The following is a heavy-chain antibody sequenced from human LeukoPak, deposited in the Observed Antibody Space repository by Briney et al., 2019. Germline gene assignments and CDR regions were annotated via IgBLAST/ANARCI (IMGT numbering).Heavy chain of an antibody. D-gene: IGHD7-27*01. V-gene: IGHV3-53*01. J-gene: IGHJ4*02. CDR1: GFTVSSNY. CDR3: ARGTGGLFDY. CDR2: IYSDGNT. Sequence: GGSLRLSCAASGFTVSSNYMSWVRQAPGKGLEWVSVIYSDGNTYYADSVKGRFTISRDNSKNTLYLQMNSLRGEDTAVYYCARGTGGLFDYWGQGTLVIVSS.